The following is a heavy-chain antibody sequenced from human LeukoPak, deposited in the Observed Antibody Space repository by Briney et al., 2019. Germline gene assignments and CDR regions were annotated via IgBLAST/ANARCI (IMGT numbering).Heavy chain of an antibody. CDR1: GYTFTSYG. CDR2: ISAYNGNT. D-gene: IGHD3-22*01. V-gene: IGHV1-18*01. Sequence: GASVKVSCKASGYTFTSYGISWVRQAPGQGLEWMGWISAYNGNTNYAQKLQGRVTMTTDTSTSTAYMELRSLRSDDTAVYYCARGRGQTTFPGYSSPLDYWGQGTLVTVSS. J-gene: IGHJ4*02. CDR3: ARGRGQTTFPGYSSPLDY.